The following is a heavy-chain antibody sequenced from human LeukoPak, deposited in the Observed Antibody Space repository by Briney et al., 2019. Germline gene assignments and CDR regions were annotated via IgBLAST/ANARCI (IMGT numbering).Heavy chain of an antibody. CDR3: ARADYAILTGYYNSWFDP. Sequence: GASVKVSCKASGYTFTSYYMHWVRQAPGQGLEWMGIINPSVGSTSYAQKVQGRVTMTGDPSTSTVYMELSSLRSEYKAVYYCARADYAILTGYYNSWFDPWGQGTLVSVSS. J-gene: IGHJ5*02. CDR1: GYTFTSYY. V-gene: IGHV1-46*03. CDR2: INPSVGST. D-gene: IGHD3-9*01.